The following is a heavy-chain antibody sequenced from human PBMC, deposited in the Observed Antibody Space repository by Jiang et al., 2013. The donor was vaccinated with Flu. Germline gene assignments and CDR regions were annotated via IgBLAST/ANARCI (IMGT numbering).Heavy chain of an antibody. CDR3: ARHHGDHLALGV. J-gene: IGHJ4*02. V-gene: IGHV4-59*01. D-gene: IGHD4-17*01. CDR2: IYYSGST. CDR1: GGSISSYY. Sequence: LVKPSETLSLTCTVSGGSISSYYWSWIRQPPGKGLEWIGYIYYSGSTNYNPSLKSRVTISVDTSKNQFSLKLSSVTAADTAVYYCARHHGDHLALGVWGQGTLVTVSS.